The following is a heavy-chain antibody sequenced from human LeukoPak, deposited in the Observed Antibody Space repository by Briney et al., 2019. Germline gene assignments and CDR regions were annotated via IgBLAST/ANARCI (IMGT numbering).Heavy chain of an antibody. CDR3: ARTPPRYYYDSSGYYYGSYYYYGMDV. J-gene: IGHJ6*02. Sequence: PSETLSLTCAVYGGSFSGYYWSWIRQPPGKGLEWIGEINHSGSTNYNPSLKSRVTISVDTSKNQFSLKLSSVTAADTAVYYCARTPPRYYYDSSGYYYGSYYYYGMDVWGQGTTVTVSS. CDR1: GGSFSGYY. D-gene: IGHD3-22*01. CDR2: INHSGST. V-gene: IGHV4-34*01.